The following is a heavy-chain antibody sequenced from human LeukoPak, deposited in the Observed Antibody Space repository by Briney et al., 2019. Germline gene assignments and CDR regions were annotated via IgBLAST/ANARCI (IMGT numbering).Heavy chain of an antibody. CDR1: GYTFTSYG. Sequence: GASVKVSCEASGYTFTSYGISWVRQAPGQGLEWMGWISAYNGNTNYAQKLQGRVTMTTDTFTSTAYMELRSLRSDDTAVYYCASGRQFRSNVGSTDYWGQGTLVTVSS. CDR3: ASGRQFRSNVGSTDY. V-gene: IGHV1-18*01. D-gene: IGHD1-26*01. J-gene: IGHJ4*02. CDR2: ISAYNGNT.